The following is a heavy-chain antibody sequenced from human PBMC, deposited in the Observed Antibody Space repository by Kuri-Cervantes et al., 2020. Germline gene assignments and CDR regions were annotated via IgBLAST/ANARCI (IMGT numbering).Heavy chain of an antibody. CDR3: ARGRAPHRYYYYMDV. Sequence: SETLSLTCAVYGGSFSGYYWSWIRQPPGKGLEWIGEINHSGSTNYNPSLKSRVTISVDTSKNQFSLKLSSVTAADTAVYYCARGRAPHRYYYYMDVWGKGTTVTV. CDR1: GGSFSGYY. CDR2: INHSGST. J-gene: IGHJ6*03. V-gene: IGHV4-34*01.